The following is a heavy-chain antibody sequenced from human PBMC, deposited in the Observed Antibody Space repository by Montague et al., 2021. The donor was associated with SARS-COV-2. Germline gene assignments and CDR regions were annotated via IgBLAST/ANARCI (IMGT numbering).Heavy chain of an antibody. V-gene: IGHV4-59*08. CDR1: GGSITNYY. CDR2: VLYNKST. D-gene: IGHD3-3*01. Sequence: SETLSLTCTVSGGSITNYYWSWIRQPPGKGLEWVGDVLYNKSTNFNPSLKSRVAISVDTSKTQFSLKLTSVTAADTAFYYCVRHRHYFSWSGYSDFWGQGTLVTVSS. CDR3: VRHRHYFSWSGYSDF. J-gene: IGHJ4*02.